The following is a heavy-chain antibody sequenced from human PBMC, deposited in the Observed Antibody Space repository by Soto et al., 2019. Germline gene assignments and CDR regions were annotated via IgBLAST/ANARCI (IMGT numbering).Heavy chain of an antibody. D-gene: IGHD2-21*01. CDR1: GGSVISSSW. J-gene: IGHJ3*02. Sequence: SETLSLTCGVSGGSVISSSWWTWLRQSPGKGLEWIGEIYHAGSPNYNPSFQSRVIISLDKSKNNFSLRLTSVTAADAAIYYCARGSSFRGDFDIWGQGTTVTVSS. CDR2: IYHAGSP. CDR3: ARGSSFRGDFDI. V-gene: IGHV4-4*02.